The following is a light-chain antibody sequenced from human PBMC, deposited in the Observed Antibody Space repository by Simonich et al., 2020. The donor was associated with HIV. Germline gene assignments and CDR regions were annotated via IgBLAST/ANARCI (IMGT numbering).Light chain of an antibody. Sequence: DIVMTQSPDSLAVSLGERATIHCKSSQSVLYSSNNKNYLGWYQQKPGPLPKLLLYWASTRESGVPDRFSGSGSGTDFTLTISSLQAEDVAVYYCQQYYSSPWTFGQGTKVEIK. CDR1: QSVLYSSNNKNY. V-gene: IGKV4-1*01. CDR3: QQYYSSPWT. J-gene: IGKJ1*01. CDR2: WAS.